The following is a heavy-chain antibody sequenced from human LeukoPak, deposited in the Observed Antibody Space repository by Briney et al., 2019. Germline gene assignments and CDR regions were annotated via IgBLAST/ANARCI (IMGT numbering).Heavy chain of an antibody. CDR1: GGSSSSSSYY. D-gene: IGHD4-17*01. V-gene: IGHV4-39*01. CDR3: ARHHGFPTTVNWFDP. CDR2: ISFSAST. J-gene: IGHJ5*02. Sequence: SGTLSLTCTVSGGSSSSSSYYWGWIRQPPGKGLEWIGSISFSASTYYNPSLKSRVSISVDTSKNQFSLRLSSVTAADTAIYYCARHHGFPTTVNWFDPWGQGTLVTVSS.